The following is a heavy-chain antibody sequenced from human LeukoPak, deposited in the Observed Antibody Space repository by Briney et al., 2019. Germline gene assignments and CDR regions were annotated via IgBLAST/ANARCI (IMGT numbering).Heavy chain of an antibody. Sequence: SETLSLTCTVSNGSFSTHFWSWIRQPPGKGLEWIGYISYSGSAHYAPSLKSRVTISVDTSKNQFSLKLSSVTAADTAVYYCASGVAVDPDTFDIWGLGTLVAVSS. D-gene: IGHD6-19*01. J-gene: IGHJ3*02. CDR3: ASGVAVDPDTFDI. CDR1: NGSFSTHF. CDR2: ISYSGSA. V-gene: IGHV4-59*08.